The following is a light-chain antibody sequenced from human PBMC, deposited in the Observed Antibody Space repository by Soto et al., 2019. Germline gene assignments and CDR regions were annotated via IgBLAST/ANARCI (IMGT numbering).Light chain of an antibody. CDR1: QSVSSSY. CDR2: GAS. CDR3: QQYGNSPPWT. Sequence: EIVLTQSPGTLSLSPGERATLSCRASQSVSSSYLACYQQKPGQAPRLLIYGASSRATGIPDRFSGSGSGTDFTLTIIRMEPEDFEVYYCQQYGNSPPWTFGQGTKVEIK. J-gene: IGKJ1*01. V-gene: IGKV3-20*01.